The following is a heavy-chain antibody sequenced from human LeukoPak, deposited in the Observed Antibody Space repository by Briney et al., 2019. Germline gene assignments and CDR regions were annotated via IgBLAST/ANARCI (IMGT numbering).Heavy chain of an antibody. V-gene: IGHV4-30-4*01. Sequence: SQTLSLTCTVSGGSISSGDYYWSWIRQPPGKGLEWIGYIYYSGSTYYNPSLKSRVTISVDTSKNQFSLKLSSVTAADTAVYYCARGGGGNDGFDYWGQGTLVTVSS. CDR3: ARGGGGNDGFDY. J-gene: IGHJ4*02. CDR2: IYYSGST. D-gene: IGHD4-23*01. CDR1: GGSISSGDYY.